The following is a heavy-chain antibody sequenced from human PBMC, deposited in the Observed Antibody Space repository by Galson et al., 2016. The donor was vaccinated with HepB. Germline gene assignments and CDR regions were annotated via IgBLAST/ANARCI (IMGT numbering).Heavy chain of an antibody. CDR2: IFYSGYT. CDR1: GGSITGGTYH. Sequence: TLSLTCALSGGSITGGTYHWTWVRQQPGKGLEWIGYIFYSGYTYYNPSLKSRVTISVDTSSNHFSLKLSSVTAADTAGYYCARKRGADYRQFTGAFDIWGQGTMVTGSS. CDR3: ARKRGADYRQFTGAFDI. V-gene: IGHV4-31*11. D-gene: IGHD4-11*01. J-gene: IGHJ3*02.